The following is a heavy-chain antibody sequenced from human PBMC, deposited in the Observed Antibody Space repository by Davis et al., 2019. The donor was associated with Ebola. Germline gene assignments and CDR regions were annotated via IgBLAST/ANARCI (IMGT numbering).Heavy chain of an antibody. J-gene: IGHJ5*02. D-gene: IGHD3-9*01. Sequence: GESLKISCAASGFTFSNAWMSWVRQAPGKGLEWVGRIKRKTDGGTTDYAVPVKGRFTISRDDSKNTLYLQMNSLRDEDTAVYYCARANYDILTGYPKWFDPWGQGTLVTVSS. CDR2: IKRKTDGGTT. CDR1: GFTFSNAW. CDR3: ARANYDILTGYPKWFDP. V-gene: IGHV3-15*01.